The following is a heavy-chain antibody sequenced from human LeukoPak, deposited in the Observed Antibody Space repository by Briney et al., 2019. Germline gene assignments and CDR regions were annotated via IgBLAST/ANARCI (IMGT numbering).Heavy chain of an antibody. V-gene: IGHV4-38-2*02. Sequence: SETLSLTCTVSGYSISSGYYWGWIRQPPGKGLEWIGEINHSGSTNYNPSLKSRVTISVDTSKNQFSLKLSSVTAADTAVYYCARSWYFDYWGQGTLVTVSS. CDR3: ARSWYFDY. D-gene: IGHD6-13*01. CDR1: GYSISSGYY. CDR2: INHSGST. J-gene: IGHJ4*02.